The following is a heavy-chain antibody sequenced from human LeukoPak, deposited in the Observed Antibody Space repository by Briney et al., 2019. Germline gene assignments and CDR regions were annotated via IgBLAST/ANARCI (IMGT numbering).Heavy chain of an antibody. V-gene: IGHV3-23*01. CDR2: ISGSGDST. D-gene: IGHD6-19*01. CDR3: AASPPILVAGRFDY. J-gene: IGHJ4*02. Sequence: PGGSLRLSCAASGLTFSSCAMGWVRQAPGKGLEWVSTISGSGDSTYYAGSVKGRFTISRDHSKKTLYLQMNSLRAEDTAVYSCAASPPILVAGRFDYWGQGTLVTVSS. CDR1: GLTFSSCA.